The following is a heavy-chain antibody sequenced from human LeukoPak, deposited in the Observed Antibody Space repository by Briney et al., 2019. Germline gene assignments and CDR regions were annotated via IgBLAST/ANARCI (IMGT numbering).Heavy chain of an antibody. CDR3: AKEDCSSTSCYGTLYYYYYGMDV. Sequence: PGGSLRLSCAASGFTFSSYGMHWVRQAPGKGLEWVAVIPYDGSNKYYADSVKGRFTISRDNSKNTLYLQMNSLRAEDTAVYYCAKEDCSSTSCYGTLYYYYYGMDVWGQGTTVTVSS. V-gene: IGHV3-30*02. J-gene: IGHJ6*02. D-gene: IGHD2-2*01. CDR1: GFTFSSYG. CDR2: IPYDGSNK.